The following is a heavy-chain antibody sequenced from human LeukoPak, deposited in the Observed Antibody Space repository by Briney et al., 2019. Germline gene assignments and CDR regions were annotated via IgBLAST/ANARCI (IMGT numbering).Heavy chain of an antibody. CDR1: GGSISIYY. Sequence: PSETLSLTCTVSGGSISIYYWSWIRQPPGKGLEWIGYIYYSGSTNYNPSLKSRVTISVDTSKNQFSLKLSSVTAADTAVYYCARDNSVVAATTYFDYWGQGTLVTVSS. CDR3: ARDNSVVAATTYFDY. J-gene: IGHJ4*02. V-gene: IGHV4-59*01. CDR2: IYYSGST. D-gene: IGHD2-15*01.